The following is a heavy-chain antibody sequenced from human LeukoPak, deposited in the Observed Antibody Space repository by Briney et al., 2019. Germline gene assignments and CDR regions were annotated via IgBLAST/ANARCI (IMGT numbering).Heavy chain of an antibody. Sequence: GGSLRLSCAASGFTFSSYGMHWVRQAPGKGLEWVASIRYDGSSKYYADSVKGRFTISRDNSKNTLYLQMNNLRTEDAAIYYCAKAPVTSCRGAFCYPLDSWGQGTLVTVSS. CDR2: IRYDGSSK. J-gene: IGHJ4*02. V-gene: IGHV3-30*02. D-gene: IGHD2-15*01. CDR3: AKAPVTSCRGAFCYPLDS. CDR1: GFTFSSYG.